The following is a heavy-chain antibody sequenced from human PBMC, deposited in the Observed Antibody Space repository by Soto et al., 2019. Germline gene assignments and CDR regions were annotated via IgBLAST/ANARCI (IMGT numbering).Heavy chain of an antibody. Sequence: QVQLQESGPGLVSPSETLSLTCSVSGDSIRNFYWSWIRQPLGKGLEGIGYISRGGSTTYNPSLKRRLTMSEDTPKNQLSRRLASVTASDTAVYYWARTLEYAHMVVWANGTSVTVSS. CDR2: ISRGGST. CDR3: ARTLEYAHMVV. J-gene: IGHJ6*03. CDR1: GDSIRNFY. V-gene: IGHV4-59*01.